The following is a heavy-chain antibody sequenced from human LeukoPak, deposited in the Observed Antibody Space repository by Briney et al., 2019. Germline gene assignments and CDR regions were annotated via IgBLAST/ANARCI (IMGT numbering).Heavy chain of an antibody. CDR1: GYTFTSYY. V-gene: IGHV1-46*01. D-gene: IGHD1-26*01. CDR3: ARDKAIEWELPYYYYYMDV. J-gene: IGHJ6*03. Sequence: GASVKVSCKASGYTFTSYYMHWVRQAPGQGLEWMGIINPSGGSTSYAQKFQGRVTMTRDTSISTAYMELSRLRSDDTAVYYCARDKAIEWELPYYYYYMDVWGKGTTVTVSS. CDR2: INPSGGST.